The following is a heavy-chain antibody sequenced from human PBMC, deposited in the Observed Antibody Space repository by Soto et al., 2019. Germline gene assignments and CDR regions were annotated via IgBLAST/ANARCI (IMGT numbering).Heavy chain of an antibody. CDR2: IIPTFGTA. J-gene: IGHJ4*02. CDR3: ARRGYSYGSPIDY. Sequence: SVKVSCKASGGTFSSYAISWVRQAPGQGLEWMGGIIPTFGTANYAQKFQGRVTITADESTSTAYMELSSLRSEDTAVYYCARRGYSYGSPIDYWGQGTLVTVSS. D-gene: IGHD5-18*01. CDR1: GGTFSSYA. V-gene: IGHV1-69*13.